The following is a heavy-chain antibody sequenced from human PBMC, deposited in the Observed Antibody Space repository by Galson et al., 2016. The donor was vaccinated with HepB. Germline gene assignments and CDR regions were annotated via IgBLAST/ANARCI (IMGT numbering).Heavy chain of an antibody. J-gene: IGHJ4*02. D-gene: IGHD2-21*01. V-gene: IGHV4-31*03. CDR3: AREFLGVVNY. CDR1: GGSISRGGYY. Sequence: TLSLTCTVSGGSISRGGYYWSWIRQHPGKGLKWIGYINYSGSTYYNPSLKSRVTISVDTSKNQFSLKLNSVTAADTAVYYCAREFLGVVNYWGQGTLVTVSS. CDR2: INYSGST.